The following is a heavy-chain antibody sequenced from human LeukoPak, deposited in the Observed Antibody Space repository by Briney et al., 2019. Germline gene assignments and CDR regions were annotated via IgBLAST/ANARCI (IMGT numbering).Heavy chain of an antibody. D-gene: IGHD3-22*01. CDR2: ISVYSDGT. CDR1: GYTFTNYA. J-gene: IGHJ4*02. CDR3: AREADSSGYFFRPDY. V-gene: IGHV1-18*01. Sequence: ASVKVSCKASGYTFTNYAISWVRQAPGQGLEWMGWISVYSDGTKSAQNLQGRITMTKDTSTSTAYMELRSLRSDDTAVYYCAREADSSGYFFRPDYWGQGTLVTVSS.